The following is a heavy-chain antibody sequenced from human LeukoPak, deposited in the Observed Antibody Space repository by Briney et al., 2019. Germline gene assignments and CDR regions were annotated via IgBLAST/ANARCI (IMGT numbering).Heavy chain of an antibody. CDR3: ARHRSPYGDAFDI. Sequence: SETLSLTCTVPDGSISSYYWSWIRQPPGTGLEWIGYIYFSGSTNYNPSLKSRVTISVGTSKNQFSLKLSSVTAADTALYYCARHRSPYGDAFDIWGQGTMVTVSS. CDR1: DGSISSYY. D-gene: IGHD4-17*01. CDR2: IYFSGST. V-gene: IGHV4-59*08. J-gene: IGHJ3*02.